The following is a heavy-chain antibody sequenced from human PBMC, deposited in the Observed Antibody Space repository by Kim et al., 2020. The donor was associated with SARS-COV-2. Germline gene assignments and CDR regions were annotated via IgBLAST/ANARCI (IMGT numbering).Heavy chain of an antibody. CDR3: TRVNPIAGGWYDAFDI. CDR1: GFTFSGST. J-gene: IGHJ3*02. D-gene: IGHD6-19*01. Sequence: GGSLRLSCAASGFTFSGSTMHWVRQASGKGLEWVGRIRGKPNNYATAYAASVKGRFTISRDDSKNTAYLQMSSLKTEDTAVYYCTRVNPIAGGWYDAFDICGQGTMVTVSS. V-gene: IGHV3-73*01. CDR2: IRGKPNNYAT.